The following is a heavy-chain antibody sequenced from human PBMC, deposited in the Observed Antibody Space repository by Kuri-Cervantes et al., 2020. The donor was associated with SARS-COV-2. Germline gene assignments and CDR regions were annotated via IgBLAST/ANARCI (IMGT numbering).Heavy chain of an antibody. D-gene: IGHD6-19*01. CDR3: ARPAVAVHLFDY. V-gene: IGHV3-21*01. CDR1: GFTFSKYA. J-gene: IGHJ4*02. CDR2: ISSSSYI. Sequence: GGSLRLSCLASGFTFSKYAMSWVRQAPGKGLEWVSSISSSSYIYYADSVKGRFTISRDNAKNSLYLQMNSLRAEDTAVYYCARPAVAVHLFDYWGQGTLVTVAS.